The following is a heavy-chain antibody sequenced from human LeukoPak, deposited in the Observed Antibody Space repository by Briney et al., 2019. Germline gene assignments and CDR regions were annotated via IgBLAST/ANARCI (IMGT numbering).Heavy chain of an antibody. CDR3: ARNRIPRYSSGWYSEFDY. Sequence: ASVKVSCKASGYTFTGYYMHWVRQAPGQGLEWMGWINPNSGGTNYAQKFQGRVTMTRDTSISTAYMELSRLRSDDTAVYYCARNRIPRYSSGWYSEFDYWGQGTLVTVSS. J-gene: IGHJ4*02. D-gene: IGHD6-19*01. CDR2: INPNSGGT. V-gene: IGHV1-2*02. CDR1: GYTFTGYY.